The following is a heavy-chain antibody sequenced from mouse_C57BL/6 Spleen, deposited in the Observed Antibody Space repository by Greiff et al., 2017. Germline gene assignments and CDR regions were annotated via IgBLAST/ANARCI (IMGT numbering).Heavy chain of an antibody. CDR1: GYTFTSYW. CDR3: ARGALGLFAY. Sequence: VQRVESGTELVKPGASVKLSCKASGYTFTSYWMHWVKQRPGQGLEWIGNINPSNGGTNYNEKFKSKATLTVDKSSSTAYMQLSSLTSEDSAVYYCARGALGLFAYWGQGTLVTVSA. V-gene: IGHV1-53*01. J-gene: IGHJ3*01. D-gene: IGHD4-1*01. CDR2: INPSNGGT.